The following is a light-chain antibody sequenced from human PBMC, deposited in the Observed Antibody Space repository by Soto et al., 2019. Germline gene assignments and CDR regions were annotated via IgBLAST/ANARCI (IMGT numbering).Light chain of an antibody. Sequence: EIVLTQSPGTLSLSLGERATLSCRASQSVSSSYLAWYQQKPGQAPRLLIYGASSRATGIPDRFSGSGSGTDFTLTISRLEPEDFAVYYCHQYGSSPWTFGQGTKVDIK. V-gene: IGKV3-20*01. CDR3: HQYGSSPWT. CDR1: QSVSSSY. J-gene: IGKJ1*01. CDR2: GAS.